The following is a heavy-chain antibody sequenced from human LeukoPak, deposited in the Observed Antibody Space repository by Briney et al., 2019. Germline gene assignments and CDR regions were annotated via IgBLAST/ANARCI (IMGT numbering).Heavy chain of an antibody. CDR2: ISSSSTI. Sequence: GGSLRLSCAASGFTFSSYSMNWVRQAPGKGLEWVSYISSSSTIYYADSVKGRFTISRDNAKNSLYLQMNSLRAEDTAVYYCAGEGPLDDYWGQGTLVTVSS. V-gene: IGHV3-48*01. J-gene: IGHJ4*02. CDR3: AGEGPLDDY. CDR1: GFTFSSYS.